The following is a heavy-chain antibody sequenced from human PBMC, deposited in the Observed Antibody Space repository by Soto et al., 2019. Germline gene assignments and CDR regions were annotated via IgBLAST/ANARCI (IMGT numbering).Heavy chain of an antibody. CDR3: ARDKITGLFDY. V-gene: IGHV4-34*01. CDR1: GGSFSGYY. D-gene: IGHD2-8*02. CDR2: INHSGST. Sequence: SETLSLTCAVYGGSFSGYYWAWIRPPPGTGLEWIGEINHSGSTNYNPSLKSRVTISVDTSKNQFSLKLTSVTAADTAVYYCARDKITGLFDYWGQGTLVTVSS. J-gene: IGHJ4*02.